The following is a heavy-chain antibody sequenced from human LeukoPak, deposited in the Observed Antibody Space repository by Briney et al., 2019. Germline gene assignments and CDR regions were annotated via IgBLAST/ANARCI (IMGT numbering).Heavy chain of an antibody. CDR2: IGGGDT. CDR1: GFTFSNYA. J-gene: IGHJ5*02. CDR3: AKDRGYSSSSEGNWFDP. V-gene: IGHV3-23*01. D-gene: IGHD6-6*01. Sequence: AGGSLRLSCAASGFTFSNYAMSWVRQAPGKGLEWVSGIGGGDTYYADSVKGRFTISRDNSKNTLYLQMNSLRAEDTAVYYCAKDRGYSSSSEGNWFDPWGQGTLVTVSS.